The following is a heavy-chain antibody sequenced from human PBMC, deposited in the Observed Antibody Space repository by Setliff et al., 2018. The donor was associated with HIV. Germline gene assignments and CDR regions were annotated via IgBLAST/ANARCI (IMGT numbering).Heavy chain of an antibody. CDR1: GGSFSGYY. V-gene: IGHV4-34*01. CDR3: ARGSIGLGSYRNAYYFDF. D-gene: IGHD1-26*01. CDR2: INHSGST. Sequence: SETLSLTCAVYGGSFSGYYWSWIRQPPGKGLEWIGEINHSGSTNYNPSLKSRVTISVDTSKNQFSLKVTSVTAADTAVYYCARGSIGLGSYRNAYYFDFWGQGVLVTVSS. J-gene: IGHJ4*02.